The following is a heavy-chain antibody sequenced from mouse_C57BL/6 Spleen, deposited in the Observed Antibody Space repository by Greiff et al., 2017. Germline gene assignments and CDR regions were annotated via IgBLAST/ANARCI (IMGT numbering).Heavy chain of an antibody. Sequence: VQLQQPGAELVKPGASVKLSCKASGYTFTSYWMQWVKQRPGQGLEWIGEIDPSDSYTNYNQKFKGKATLTVDTSSSTAYMQLSSLTSEDSAVYYCARADGYYFWYFDVWGTGTTVTVSS. CDR1: GYTFTSYW. CDR3: ARADGYYFWYFDV. D-gene: IGHD2-3*01. V-gene: IGHV1-50*01. J-gene: IGHJ1*03. CDR2: IDPSDSYT.